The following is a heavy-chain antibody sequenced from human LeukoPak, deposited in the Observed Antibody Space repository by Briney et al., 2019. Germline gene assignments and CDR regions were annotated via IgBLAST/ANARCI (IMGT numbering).Heavy chain of an antibody. V-gene: IGHV3-23*01. CDR3: AKDRSFWSGYYSRRFDP. Sequence: PGGSLRLSCAASGFTFSNYAMNWVRQAPGKGLEWIAFIRGRSDTTYYADSVKGRFTISRDNSKNTLYLQMNSLRAEDTAVYYCAKDRSFWSGYYSRRFDPWGQGTLVTVSS. CDR1: GFTFSNYA. CDR2: IRGRSDTT. D-gene: IGHD3-3*01. J-gene: IGHJ5*02.